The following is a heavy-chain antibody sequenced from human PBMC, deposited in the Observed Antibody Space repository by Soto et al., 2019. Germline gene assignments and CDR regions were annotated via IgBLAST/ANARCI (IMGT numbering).Heavy chain of an antibody. CDR3: AKAGDIAVTGSHLDY. J-gene: IGHJ4*02. CDR1: GFTFSSYA. D-gene: IGHD6-19*01. Sequence: EVQLLESGGRLVQPGGSLRLSCAASGFTFSSYAMNWVRQAPGKGLEWVSAINGSGRSTNYADSVDGRFTISRDNSKNTLYQQMSNLRAEDTSVYYCAKAGDIAVTGSHLDYCGQGTLVTLAS. V-gene: IGHV3-23*01. CDR2: INGSGRST.